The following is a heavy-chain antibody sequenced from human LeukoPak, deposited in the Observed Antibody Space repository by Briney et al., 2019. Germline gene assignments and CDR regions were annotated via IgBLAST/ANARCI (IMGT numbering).Heavy chain of an antibody. CDR2: INSDGSST. D-gene: IGHD3-22*01. CDR3: VRAYYYDSTGLFDY. V-gene: IGHV3-74*01. J-gene: IGHJ4*02. Sequence: PGGSLRLSCAASGFTFSSYWMHWVRQAPGKGLVWVSRINSDGSSTSYADSVKGRFTICRDNAKNTLYLQMNSLRAEDTAVYYCVRAYYYDSTGLFDYWGQGTLVTVSS. CDR1: GFTFSSYW.